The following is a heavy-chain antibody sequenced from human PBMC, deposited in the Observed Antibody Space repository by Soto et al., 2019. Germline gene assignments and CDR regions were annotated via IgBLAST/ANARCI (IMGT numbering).Heavy chain of an antibody. D-gene: IGHD3-22*01. CDR3: ARDFPNYYDSSGYDWFDP. CDR2: IYYSGST. CDR1: GGSISSYY. Sequence: PSETLSLTCTVSGGSISSYYWSWIRQPPGKGLEWIGYIYYSGSTNYNPSLKSRVTISVDTSKNQFSLKLSSVTAADTAVYYCARDFPNYYDSSGYDWFDPWGQGTLVTVSS. J-gene: IGHJ5*02. V-gene: IGHV4-59*01.